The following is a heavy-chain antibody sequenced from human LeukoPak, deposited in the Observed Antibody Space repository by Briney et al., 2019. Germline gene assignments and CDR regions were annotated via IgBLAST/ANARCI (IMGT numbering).Heavy chain of an antibody. D-gene: IGHD4-11*01. CDR3: AKRTTVTDAFDI. CDR2: ISGSGGST. J-gene: IGHJ3*02. V-gene: IGHV3-23*01. Sequence: GRSLRLSCAASGFTFSSYGMHWVRQAPGKGLEWVSAISGSGGSTYYADSVKGRFTISRDNSKNTLYLQMNSLRAEDTAVYYCAKRTTVTDAFDIWGQGTMVTVSS. CDR1: GFTFSSYG.